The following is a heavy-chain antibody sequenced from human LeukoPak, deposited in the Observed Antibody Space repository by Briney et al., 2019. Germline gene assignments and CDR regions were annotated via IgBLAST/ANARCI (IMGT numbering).Heavy chain of an antibody. V-gene: IGHV4-34*01. CDR1: GGSFSGYY. CDR3: ARGGLRSESRWFDP. CDR2: INHSGST. D-gene: IGHD3-16*01. J-gene: IGHJ5*02. Sequence: SETLSLTCAVYGGSFSGYYWSWIRQPPGKGLEWIGEINHSGSTNYNPSLKSRVTISVDTSKNQFSLKLSSVTAADTAVYYCARGGLRSESRWFDPWGQGTLVTVSS.